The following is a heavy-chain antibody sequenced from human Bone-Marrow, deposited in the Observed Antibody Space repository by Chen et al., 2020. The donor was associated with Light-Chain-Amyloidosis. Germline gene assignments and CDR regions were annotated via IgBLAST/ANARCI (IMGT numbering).Heavy chain of an antibody. J-gene: IGHJ4*02. V-gene: IGHV3-23*01. CDR1: GFTFSSYA. D-gene: IGHD1-26*01. CDR2: ISGSGGST. CDR3: AKAIVSPGLGRQKRGYHFDS. Sequence: EVQLLESGGGLVQPGGSLRLSCAASGFTFSSYAMTWVRQAPGKGLEWVSTISGSGGSTYYADSVKGRFTISRDNSKDTVSLQMNSLRDDDMAIYYCAKAIVSPGLGRQKRGYHFDSWGQGTLVTVSS.